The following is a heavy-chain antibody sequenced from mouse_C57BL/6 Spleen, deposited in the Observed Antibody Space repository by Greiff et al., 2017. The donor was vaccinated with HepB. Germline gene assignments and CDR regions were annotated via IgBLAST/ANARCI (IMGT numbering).Heavy chain of an antibody. Sequence: GGGLVQPKGSLKLSCAASGFSFNTYAMNWVRQAPGKGLEWVARIRSKSNNYATYYADSVKDRFTISRDDSESMLYLQMNNLKTEDTAMYYCVRHANWAYYYAMDYWGQGTSVTVSS. J-gene: IGHJ4*01. CDR3: VRHANWAYYYAMDY. CDR1: GFSFNTYA. CDR2: IRSKSNNYAT. V-gene: IGHV10-1*01. D-gene: IGHD4-1*01.